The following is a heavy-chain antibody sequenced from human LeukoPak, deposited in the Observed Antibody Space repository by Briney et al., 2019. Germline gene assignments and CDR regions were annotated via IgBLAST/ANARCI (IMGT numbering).Heavy chain of an antibody. CDR2: ISSSSSYI. CDR3: ARLRSYYYDSSGYYDY. V-gene: IGHV3-21*01. CDR1: GFTFSSYS. J-gene: IGHJ4*02. D-gene: IGHD3-22*01. Sequence: TGGSLRLSCAASGFTFSSYSMNWVRQAPGKGLEWVSSISSSSSYIYYADSVKGRFTISRDNAKNSLYLQMNSLRAEDTAVYYCARLRSYYYDSSGYYDYWGQGTLVTVSS.